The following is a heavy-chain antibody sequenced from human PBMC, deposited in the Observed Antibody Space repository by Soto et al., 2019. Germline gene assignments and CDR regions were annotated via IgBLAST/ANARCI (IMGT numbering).Heavy chain of an antibody. J-gene: IGHJ4*02. D-gene: IGHD4-17*01. V-gene: IGHV2-70*11. CDR3: ARIPGDYDGSYFDY. CDR1: GFSLSTSGMC. CDR2: IDWDDDK. Sequence: SGPTLVNLTQTLTLTCTFSGFSLSTSGMCVSWIRQPPGKALEWLARIDWDDDKYYSTSLKTRLTISKDTSKNQVVLTMTNMDPVDTATYYCARIPGDYDGSYFDYWGQGTLVTVSS.